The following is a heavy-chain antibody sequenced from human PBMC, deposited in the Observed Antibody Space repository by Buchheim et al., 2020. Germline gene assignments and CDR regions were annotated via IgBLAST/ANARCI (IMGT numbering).Heavy chain of an antibody. CDR2: ISYDGSNK. D-gene: IGHD6-25*01. CDR3: AKSSGYRFDY. V-gene: IGHV3-30*18. CDR1: GFTFSSYG. J-gene: IGHJ4*02. Sequence: QVQLVESGGGVVQPGRSLRLSCAASGFTFSSYGMHGVRQAPGKGLEWVAVISYDGSNKYYADSVKGRFTISRDNSKNTLYLQMNSLRAEDTAVYYCAKSSGYRFDYWGQGTL.